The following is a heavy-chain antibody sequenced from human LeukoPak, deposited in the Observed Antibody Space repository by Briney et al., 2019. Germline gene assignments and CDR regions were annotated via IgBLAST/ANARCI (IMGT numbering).Heavy chain of an antibody. Sequence: GGSLRLSCAASGFTFSTYAMSWVRQAPGKGLEWVSVISGSGSSTYYADSVKGRFTISGDNSKNTLYLQMNSLRAEDTAVYYCATETIGRHYDYWGQGTLLTVSS. CDR3: ATETIGRHYDY. J-gene: IGHJ4*02. D-gene: IGHD1-14*01. CDR2: ISGSGSST. V-gene: IGHV3-23*01. CDR1: GFTFSTYA.